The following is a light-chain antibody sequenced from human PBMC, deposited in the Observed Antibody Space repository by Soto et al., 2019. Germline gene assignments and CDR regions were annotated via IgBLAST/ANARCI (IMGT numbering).Light chain of an antibody. CDR2: EVI. J-gene: IGLJ1*01. Sequence: QSVLTQPASVSGSPGQSITISCSGTGSYIESYNLVSWYQQHPGKAPKLIIYEVIKRPSGVSNRFSGSRSGNTASLTISGLQAEDEADYYCCSYAGSSTYVFGTGTKVTVL. V-gene: IGLV2-23*02. CDR3: CSYAGSSTYV. CDR1: GSYIESYNL.